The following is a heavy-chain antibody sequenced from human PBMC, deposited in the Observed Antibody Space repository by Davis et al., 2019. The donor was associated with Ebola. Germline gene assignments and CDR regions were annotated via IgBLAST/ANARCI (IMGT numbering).Heavy chain of an antibody. CDR2: IYYSGST. Sequence: MPSETLSLTCTVSGGSISSYYWSWIRQPPGKGLEWIGYIYYSGSTYYNPSLKSRVTISVDTSKNQFSLKLSSVTAADTAVYYCARGPHSSGWYGLDVWGQGTTVTVSS. V-gene: IGHV4-59*01. J-gene: IGHJ6*02. CDR3: ARGPHSSGWYGLDV. D-gene: IGHD6-19*01. CDR1: GGSISSYY.